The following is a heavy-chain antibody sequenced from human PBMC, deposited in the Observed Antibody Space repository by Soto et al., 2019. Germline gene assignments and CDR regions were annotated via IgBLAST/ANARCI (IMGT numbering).Heavy chain of an antibody. CDR3: VRRGFGALQGLVDV. CDR1: SDSSSSYK. J-gene: IGHJ6*02. D-gene: IGHD3-10*01. Sequence: QVQLQESGPGLVKPSETLSLTCTVSSDSSSSYKWSWIRQTPVKGLEWIGSIDNSGGTSYNPTLRSRVTISIDTSTKQSSLKLSSVTASDTAVYYCVRRGFGALQGLVDVWGQGTTVTVSS. V-gene: IGHV4-59*08. CDR2: IDNSGGT.